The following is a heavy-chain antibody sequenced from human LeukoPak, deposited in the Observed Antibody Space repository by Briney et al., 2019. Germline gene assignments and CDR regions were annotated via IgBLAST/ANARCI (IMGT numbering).Heavy chain of an antibody. J-gene: IGHJ3*02. CDR1: GFTVSSNH. CDR2: IHIGDNT. D-gene: IGHD1-26*01. CDR3: ASLDLGGSYFFGAAFDI. V-gene: IGHV3-66*01. Sequence: PGGSLRLSCAASGFTVSSNHMSWVRQAPGKELEWVSIIHIGDNTYYADSVQGRFTISRDNSKNTLYLQMNSLRAEDTAVYYCASLDLGGSYFFGAAFDIWGQGTMLTVSS.